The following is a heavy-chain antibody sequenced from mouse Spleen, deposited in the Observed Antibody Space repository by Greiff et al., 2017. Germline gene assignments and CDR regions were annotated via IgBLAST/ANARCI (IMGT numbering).Heavy chain of an antibody. CDR3: ARHPKLEYYFDY. CDR2: ISGGGSYT. J-gene: IGHJ2*01. CDR1: GFTFSSYG. D-gene: IGHD4-1*01. V-gene: IGHV5-9-2*01. Sequence: EVKLVESGGGLVKPGGSLKLSCAASGFTFSSYGMSWVRQTPEKRLEWVATISGGGSYTYYPDSVKGRFTISRDNAKNNLYLQMSSLRSEDTALYYCARHPKLEYYFDYWGQGTTLTVSS.